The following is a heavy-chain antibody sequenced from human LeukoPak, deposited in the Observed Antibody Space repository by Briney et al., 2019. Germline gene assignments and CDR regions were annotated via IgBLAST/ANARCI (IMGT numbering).Heavy chain of an antibody. CDR3: ARVPGGALNWFDP. CDR1: GGSISSSIYY. V-gene: IGHV4-39*01. Sequence: PSETLSLTCTVSGGSISSSIYYWGWIRQSPGKGLEWIGSIYYSGSTYYNPSLKSRVTISVYTSKNQFSLKLSSVTAADTAVYYCARVPGGALNWFDPWGQGTLVTVSS. CDR2: IYYSGST. J-gene: IGHJ5*02. D-gene: IGHD1-1*01.